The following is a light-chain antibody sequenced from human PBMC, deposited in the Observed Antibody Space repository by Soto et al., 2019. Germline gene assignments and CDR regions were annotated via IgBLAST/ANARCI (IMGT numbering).Light chain of an antibody. CDR2: TSG. Sequence: IQMTQSPSSLSASVGDRVTITCRASQRITTYLNWYQQKPGKAPKLLISTSGTLQRGVPSRFSGSGSGTDFTLTNTALRPEDFATYFCQQSYSIPYTFGQGTKLEIK. CDR1: QRITTY. V-gene: IGKV1-39*01. CDR3: QQSYSIPYT. J-gene: IGKJ2*01.